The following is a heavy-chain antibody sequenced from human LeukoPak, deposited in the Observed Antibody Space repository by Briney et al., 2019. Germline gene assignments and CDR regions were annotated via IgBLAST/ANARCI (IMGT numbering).Heavy chain of an antibody. CDR3: ARDIVYLIDEDYG. CDR2: IRASATT. D-gene: IGHD4-17*01. CDR1: GGSFNSYY. V-gene: IGHV4-4*07. Sequence: SETLSLTCSVSGGSFNSYYWSWLRQPAGKGLEWIGRIRASATTDYSPSLQSRVTISIDTSQRQVSLNLTSVTAADTAVYYCARDIVYLIDEDYGWGQGTLVTVSP. J-gene: IGHJ4*02.